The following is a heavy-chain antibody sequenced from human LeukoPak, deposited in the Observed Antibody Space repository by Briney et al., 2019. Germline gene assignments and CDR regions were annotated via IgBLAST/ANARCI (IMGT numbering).Heavy chain of an antibody. CDR2: IYTSGST. V-gene: IGHV4-4*09. Sequence: SETLSLTCTVSGGSISSYYWSWIRQPPGKGLEWIGYIYTSGSTNYNPSLKSRVTISVDTSKNQFSLKLSSVTAADTAVYYCARHPGWRGENWFDPWGQGTLVTVSS. CDR1: GGSISSYY. D-gene: IGHD2-15*01. J-gene: IGHJ5*02. CDR3: ARHPGWRGENWFDP.